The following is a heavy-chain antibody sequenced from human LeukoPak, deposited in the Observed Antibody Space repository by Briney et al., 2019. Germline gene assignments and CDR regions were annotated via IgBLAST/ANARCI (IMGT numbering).Heavy chain of an antibody. CDR2: FDPEDGET. CDR1: GYTLTELS. Sequence: ASVKVSCKASGYTLTELSMHWVRQAPGKGLEWMGGFDPEDGETIYAQKFQGRVTMTEDTSTDTAYMELSSLRSEDTAVYYCATARIAVAGRLSSAFDIWGQGTMVTVSS. J-gene: IGHJ3*02. CDR3: ATARIAVAGRLSSAFDI. D-gene: IGHD6-19*01. V-gene: IGHV1-24*01.